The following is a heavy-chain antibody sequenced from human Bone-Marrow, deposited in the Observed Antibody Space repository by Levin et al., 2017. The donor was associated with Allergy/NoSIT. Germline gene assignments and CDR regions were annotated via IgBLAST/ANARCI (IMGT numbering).Heavy chain of an antibody. Sequence: GESLKISCAASGFTFRNYVMTWVRQAPGKGLEWVSAINHGGDYTYYADSVKGRFTISRDNSKNTLSLQMNSLGADDTAVYYCATSLRYFDWSTPPPVDVWGQGTTVTVSS. CDR1: GFTFRNYV. V-gene: IGHV3-23*01. CDR3: ATSLRYFDWSTPPPVDV. J-gene: IGHJ6*02. CDR2: INHGGDYT. D-gene: IGHD3-9*01.